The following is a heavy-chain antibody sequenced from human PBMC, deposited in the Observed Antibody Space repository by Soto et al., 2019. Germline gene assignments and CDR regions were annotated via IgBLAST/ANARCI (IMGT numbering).Heavy chain of an antibody. CDR2: IYHSGNI. CDR3: ARAYGGNVFDY. Sequence: SETLSLTCAVSGGSISSSNWWSWVRQPPGKGLEWIGEIYHSGNIKYNPSLKSRVTISVDTSKNQFSLKLSSVTAADTAVYYCARAYGGNVFDYWGQGTLVTVSS. D-gene: IGHD4-17*01. CDR1: GGSISSSNW. J-gene: IGHJ4*02. V-gene: IGHV4-4*02.